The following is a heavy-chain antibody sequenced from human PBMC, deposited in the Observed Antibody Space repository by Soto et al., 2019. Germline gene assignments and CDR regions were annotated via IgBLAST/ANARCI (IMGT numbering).Heavy chain of an antibody. CDR2: IYHSGST. V-gene: IGHV4-30-2*01. Sequence: SETLSLTCAVSGGSISSGGYSWSWIRQPPGKGLEWIGYIYHSGSTYYNPSLKSRVTISVDRSKNQFSLKLSSVTAADTAVYFGFIMRPRPATALDFWGQGILVTVSS. D-gene: IGHD2-21*02. J-gene: IGHJ4*02. CDR1: GGSISSGGYS. CDR3: FIMRPRPATALDF.